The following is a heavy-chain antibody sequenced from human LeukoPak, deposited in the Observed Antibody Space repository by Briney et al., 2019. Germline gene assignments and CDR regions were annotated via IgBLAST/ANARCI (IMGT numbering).Heavy chain of an antibody. Sequence: ASVKVSCKASGYTFTSYDINWVRQAPGQGLEWMGWMNPNSGNTGYAQKFQGRVTMTRNTSISTAYMELSSLKSEDTAVYYCARGLGAAAGSFDYWGQGTLVTVSS. J-gene: IGHJ4*02. CDR1: GYTFTSYD. CDR3: ARGLGAAAGSFDY. V-gene: IGHV1-8*01. D-gene: IGHD6-13*01. CDR2: MNPNSGNT.